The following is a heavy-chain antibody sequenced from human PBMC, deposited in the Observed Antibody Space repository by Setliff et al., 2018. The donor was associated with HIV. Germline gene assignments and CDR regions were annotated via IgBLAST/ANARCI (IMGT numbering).Heavy chain of an antibody. D-gene: IGHD5-12*01. V-gene: IGHV4-39*01. Sequence: TLSLTCTVSGGSVSDTSYYWGWIRQPPGKGLECLANVYYSGGTYYNPSLNSRVTISVDTSRDQFSLKLTSVTAADPALYFCARLGDSGYDFRGYFDYWGQGKLVTVSS. CDR1: GGSVSDTSYY. CDR3: ARLGDSGYDFRGYFDY. CDR2: VYYSGGT. J-gene: IGHJ4*02.